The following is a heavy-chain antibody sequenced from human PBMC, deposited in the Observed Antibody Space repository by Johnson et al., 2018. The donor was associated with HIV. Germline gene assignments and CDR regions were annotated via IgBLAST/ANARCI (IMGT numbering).Heavy chain of an antibody. CDR1: GFTVSSNY. CDR2: ISYDGSNK. D-gene: IGHD6-13*01. V-gene: IGHV3-30*18. Sequence: QVQVVESGGGVVQPGRSLRLSCAASGFTVSSNYMSWVRQAPGKGLEWVAVISYDGSNKYYADSVKGRFTISRDNSKNTLYLQMHSLRAEDTAVYYCAKDSTAGMGDAFDIWGQGTTVTVSS. J-gene: IGHJ3*02. CDR3: AKDSTAGMGDAFDI.